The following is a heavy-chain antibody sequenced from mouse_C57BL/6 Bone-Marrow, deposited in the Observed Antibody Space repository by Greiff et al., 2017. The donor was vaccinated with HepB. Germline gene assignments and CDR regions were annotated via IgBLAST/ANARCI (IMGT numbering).Heavy chain of an antibody. CDR2: INPSSGYT. Sequence: VQVVESGAELARPGASVKMSCKASGYTFTSYTMHWVKQRPGQGLEWIGYINPSSGYTKYNQKFKDKATLTADKSSSTAYMQLSSLTSEDSAVYYCARRRYYGSSPYWYFDVWGTGTTVTVSS. CDR1: GYTFTSYT. CDR3: ARRRYYGSSPYWYFDV. D-gene: IGHD1-1*01. V-gene: IGHV1-4*01. J-gene: IGHJ1*03.